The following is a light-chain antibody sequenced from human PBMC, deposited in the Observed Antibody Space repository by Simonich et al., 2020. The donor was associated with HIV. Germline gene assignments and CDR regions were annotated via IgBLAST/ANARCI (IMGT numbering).Light chain of an antibody. CDR3: QQYSFYYT. Sequence: DIQMTQSPSTLSASVGDRVTITCRASQSISSWLAWYQQKSGKAPKLLIYKASSLKSGVPSRFSGSGSGTEFTLTISSLQPDDFATYYCQQYSFYYTFGQGTKLEIK. J-gene: IGKJ2*01. CDR2: KAS. V-gene: IGKV1-5*03. CDR1: QSISSW.